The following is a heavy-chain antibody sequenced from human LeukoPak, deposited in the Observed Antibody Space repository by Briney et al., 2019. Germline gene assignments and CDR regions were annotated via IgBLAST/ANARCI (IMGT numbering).Heavy chain of an antibody. CDR3: ARDRGSAVGATTSDY. CDR1: GFSFSSYS. V-gene: IGHV3-21*01. J-gene: IGHJ4*02. D-gene: IGHD1-26*01. Sequence: GGSLRLSCAASGFSFSSYSMNWVRQAPGKGLEWVSCISSSSGYIYYADSVKGRFTISRDNANLSLYLQMNSLRAEDTAVYYCARDRGSAVGATTSDYWGQETLVTVSS. CDR2: ISSSSGYI.